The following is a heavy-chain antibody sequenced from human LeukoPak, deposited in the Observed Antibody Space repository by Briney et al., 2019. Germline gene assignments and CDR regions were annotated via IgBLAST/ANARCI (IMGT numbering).Heavy chain of an antibody. J-gene: IGHJ6*03. D-gene: IGHD2-15*01. V-gene: IGHV3-30*02. CDR2: IRYDGSNK. CDR3: AKAACGGSCYSHYYYYMDV. CDR1: GFTFSSYG. Sequence: PGGSLRLSCAVSGFTFSSYGMHWVRQAPGKGLEWVAFIRYDGSNKYYADSVKGRFTISRDNSKNTLYLQMNSLRAEDTAVYYCAKAACGGSCYSHYYYYMDVWGKGTTVTVSS.